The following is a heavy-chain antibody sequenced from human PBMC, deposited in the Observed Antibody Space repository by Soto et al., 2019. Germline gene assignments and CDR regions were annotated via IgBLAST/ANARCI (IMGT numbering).Heavy chain of an antibody. CDR3: ARDPAPYDSSGYYYFDY. CDR1: GFTFSSYS. CDR2: ISSSSSYI. V-gene: IGHV3-21*01. D-gene: IGHD3-22*01. J-gene: IGHJ4*02. Sequence: GGSLRLSCAASGFTFSSYSMNWVRQAPGKGLEWVSSISSSSSYIYYADSVKGRFTISRDNAKNSLYLQMNSLRAEDTAVYYCARDPAPYDSSGYYYFDYWGQGTLVTVSS.